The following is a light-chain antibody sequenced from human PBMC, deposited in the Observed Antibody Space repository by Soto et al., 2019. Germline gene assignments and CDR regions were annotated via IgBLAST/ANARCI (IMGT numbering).Light chain of an antibody. CDR3: QQHKDYPVT. CDR1: QSIGGA. V-gene: IGKV1-5*03. Sequence: DIQMTQSPSTLSASVGDRVTITCRASQSIGGALAWYHLKPGKAPKVVIYKASNLQSGVTSRFSGSGSGTEFTLTITSLQPDDFASYYCQQHKDYPVTFVGGTKVEIK. J-gene: IGKJ4*01. CDR2: KAS.